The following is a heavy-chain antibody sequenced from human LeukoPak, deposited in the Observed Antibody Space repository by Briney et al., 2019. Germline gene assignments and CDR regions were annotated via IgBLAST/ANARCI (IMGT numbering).Heavy chain of an antibody. J-gene: IGHJ4*02. CDR2: ISAYNGNT. Sequence: ASVRVSCKASGYTFTSYGISWVRQAPGQGLEWMGWISAYNGNTNYAQKLQGRVTMTTDTSTSTVYMELRSLRSDDTAVYYCARYSGSKYYFDYWGQGTLVTVSS. CDR1: GYTFTSYG. D-gene: IGHD1-26*01. CDR3: ARYSGSKYYFDY. V-gene: IGHV1-18*01.